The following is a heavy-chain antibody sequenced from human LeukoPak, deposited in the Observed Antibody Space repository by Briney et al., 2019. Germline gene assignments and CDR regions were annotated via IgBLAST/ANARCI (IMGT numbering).Heavy chain of an antibody. CDR1: GGSISSYY. J-gene: IGHJ6*02. CDR3: ARGTVVFGMDV. Sequence: SETLSLTCTISGGSISSYYWSWIRQPPGKGLDWIGYIYYSGSTNYNPSLKSRVTMSVDTSKNRFSLKLSSVTAADTAVYYCARGTVVFGMDVWGQGTTVTVSS. V-gene: IGHV4-59*01. D-gene: IGHD2-15*01. CDR2: IYYSGST.